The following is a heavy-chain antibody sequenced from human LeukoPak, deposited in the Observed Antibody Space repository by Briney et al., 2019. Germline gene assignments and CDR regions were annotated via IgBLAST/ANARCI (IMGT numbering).Heavy chain of an antibody. J-gene: IGHJ4*02. D-gene: IGHD3-22*01. Sequence: ASVKVSCKASGYTFTSYAMNWVRQAPGQGLEWMGWINTNTGNPTYAQGFTGRFVFSLDTSVSTAYLQISSLKAEDTAVYYCAREGGYYYDSSGYSSDYWGQGTLVTVSS. CDR3: AREGGYYYDSSGYSSDY. V-gene: IGHV7-4-1*02. CDR1: GYTFTSYA. CDR2: INTNTGNP.